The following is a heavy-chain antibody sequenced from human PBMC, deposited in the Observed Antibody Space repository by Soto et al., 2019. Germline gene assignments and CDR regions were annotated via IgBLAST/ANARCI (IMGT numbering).Heavy chain of an antibody. D-gene: IGHD2-2*02. CDR2: VSGSGATT. V-gene: IGHV3-23*01. Sequence: EVQLLESGGGLVQPGGSLRLSCAASGFSFAGYAMSWVRQAPGKGLEWVSAVSGSGATTYYADSVKGRFSISRDNSDNTLHLQMNSLRAEDTAVYYCAKGGSGYTRNFFGSWGQGTLVTVSS. CDR1: GFSFAGYA. J-gene: IGHJ4*02. CDR3: AKGGSGYTRNFFGS.